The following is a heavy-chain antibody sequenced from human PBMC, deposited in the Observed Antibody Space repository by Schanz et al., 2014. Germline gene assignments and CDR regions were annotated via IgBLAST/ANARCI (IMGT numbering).Heavy chain of an antibody. CDR2: IGGSGDST. J-gene: IGHJ4*02. CDR3: AKHVRSMTGNDY. D-gene: IGHD3-9*01. Sequence: VQLVESGGGLVQPGGSVRLSCGASGFSFSTHWMAWVRQAPGKGLEWVSGIGGSGDSTHYADSVKGRFIISRDNSKNTLYLQVNSLRAEDTAVYYCAKHVRSMTGNDYWGQGTLVTFSS. CDR1: GFSFSTHW. V-gene: IGHV3-23*04.